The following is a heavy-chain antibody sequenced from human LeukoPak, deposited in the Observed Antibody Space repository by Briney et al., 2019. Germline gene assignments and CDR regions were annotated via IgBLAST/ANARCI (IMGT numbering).Heavy chain of an antibody. V-gene: IGHV6-1*01. CDR3: ARVRWEGRRAFDI. J-gene: IGHJ3*02. CDR1: GDSVSSNSAV. CDR2: TYYGSKWYN. D-gene: IGHD4-23*01. Sequence: SQTLSLTCAISGDSVSSNSAVWNWIRQSPSRGLEWLGRTYYGSKWYNDYAVSVKSRITINPDISKNQFSLQLNSVTPEDTAVYYCARVRWEGRRAFDIWGQGTMVTVSS.